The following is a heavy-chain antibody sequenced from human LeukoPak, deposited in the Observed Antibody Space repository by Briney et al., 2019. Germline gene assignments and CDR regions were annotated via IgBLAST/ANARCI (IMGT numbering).Heavy chain of an antibody. Sequence: GGSLRLSCAASGFTFRSYDMHWVRQVTGKGLEWVSAIGISGDTYYPGSVKGRFTIFRKNAKNSLYLQMNSLTAGDTAVYYCARGGIQVSGIDEIDYWGQGTLVTVSS. D-gene: IGHD6-19*01. V-gene: IGHV3-13*01. J-gene: IGHJ4*02. CDR1: GFTFRSYD. CDR2: IGISGDT. CDR3: ARGGIQVSGIDEIDY.